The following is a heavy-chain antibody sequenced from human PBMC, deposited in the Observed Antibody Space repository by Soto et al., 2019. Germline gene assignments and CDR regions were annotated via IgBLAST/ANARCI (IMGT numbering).Heavy chain of an antibody. Sequence: QVQLQQWGAGLLKPSETLSLTCAVYGGSFSGYYWSWIRQPPGKGLEWIGEINHSGSTNYNPSLKSRATRTVDTSKNQFSLKLSSVTAADTAVYYCAREPWGRSGRYAKRGPFDYWGQGTLVTVSS. CDR3: AREPWGRSGRYAKRGPFDY. D-gene: IGHD3-10*01. V-gene: IGHV4-34*01. J-gene: IGHJ4*02. CDR1: GGSFSGYY. CDR2: INHSGST.